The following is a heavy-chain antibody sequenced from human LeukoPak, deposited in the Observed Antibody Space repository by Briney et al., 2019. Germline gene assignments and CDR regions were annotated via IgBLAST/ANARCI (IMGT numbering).Heavy chain of an antibody. CDR1: GGSISSNSYY. J-gene: IGHJ6*02. D-gene: IGHD4-17*01. V-gene: IGHV4-39*07. CDR3: SRPTTVTSIGWYYGLDV. CDR2: IYYSGST. Sequence: SETLSLTCSVSGGSISSNSYYWDWIRQPPGKGLEWIGSIYYSGSTYYNPSLKSGVTVSVDTSKNQFSLKLTSVTAADTAVYYASRPTTVTSIGWYYGLDVRGQGTTVTVSS.